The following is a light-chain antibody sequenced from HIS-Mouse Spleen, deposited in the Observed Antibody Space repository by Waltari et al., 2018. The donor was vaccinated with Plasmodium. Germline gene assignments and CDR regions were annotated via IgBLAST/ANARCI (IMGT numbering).Light chain of an antibody. CDR1: QRVSSSY. V-gene: IGKV3-20*01. CDR2: GAS. CDR3: QQYGSSPYT. Sequence: IVLTQSPGTLSLSPGERDTLSCRANQRVSSSYLAWYQQKPGQAPRLLIYGASSRATGIPDFTLTISRLEPEDFAVYYCQQYGSSPYTFGQGTKLEIK. J-gene: IGKJ2*01.